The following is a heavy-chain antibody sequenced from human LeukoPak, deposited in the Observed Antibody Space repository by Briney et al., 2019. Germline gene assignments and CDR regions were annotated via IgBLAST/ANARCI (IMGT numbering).Heavy chain of an antibody. Sequence: ASVNVSCKASGYTFIAYYIHWVRQAPGQGLEWMGRINPNSGDTDYAQKFQGRIIMSRDTSISTLYMDLSRLRSDDTAVYYCARVGGSGAYYAFDYWGQGSLVTVSS. J-gene: IGHJ4*02. CDR2: INPNSGDT. CDR1: GYTFIAYY. D-gene: IGHD3-16*01. CDR3: ARVGGSGAYYAFDY. V-gene: IGHV1-2*06.